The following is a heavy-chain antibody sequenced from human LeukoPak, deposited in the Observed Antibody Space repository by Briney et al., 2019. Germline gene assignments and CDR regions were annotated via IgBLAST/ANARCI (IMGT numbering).Heavy chain of an antibody. J-gene: IGHJ4*02. Sequence: PGGSLRLSCAASGFTFSDFQMTWVRQAPGKGLEWVANINQDGSEKYYADSVKGRFTISRDNSKNTLYLQMNSLRAEDTAVYYCAKATAKYYFDYWGQGTLVTVSS. CDR2: INQDGSEK. CDR3: AKATAKYYFDY. V-gene: IGHV3-7*05. D-gene: IGHD6-25*01. CDR1: GFTFSDFQ.